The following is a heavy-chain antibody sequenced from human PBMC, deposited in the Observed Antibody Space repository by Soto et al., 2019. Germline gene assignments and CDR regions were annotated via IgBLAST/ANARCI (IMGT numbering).Heavy chain of an antibody. Sequence: PSETLSLTCTVSGCSISSSSYYWGWIRQPPGKGLEWIGSIYYSGSTYYNPSLKSRVTISVDTSKNQFSLKLSSVTAADTAVYYCASSDRYCSSTSCSPDAFDIWGQGTMVTVSS. J-gene: IGHJ3*02. D-gene: IGHD2-2*01. V-gene: IGHV4-39*01. CDR1: GCSISSSSYY. CDR2: IYYSGST. CDR3: ASSDRYCSSTSCSPDAFDI.